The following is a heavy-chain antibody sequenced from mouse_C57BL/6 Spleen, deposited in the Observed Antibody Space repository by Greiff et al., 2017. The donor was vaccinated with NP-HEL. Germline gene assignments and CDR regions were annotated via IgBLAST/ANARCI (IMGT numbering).Heavy chain of an antibody. J-gene: IGHJ4*01. D-gene: IGHD2-4*01. CDR1: GIDFSRYW. CDR2: INPDSSTI. V-gene: IGHV4-1*01. Sequence: EVKVIESGGGLVQPGGSLKLSCAASGIDFSRYWMSWVRRAPGKGLEWIGEINPDSSTINYAPSLKDKFIISRDNAKNTLYLQMSKVRSEDTALYYCANYDYDEDAMDYWGQGTSVTVSS. CDR3: ANYDYDEDAMDY.